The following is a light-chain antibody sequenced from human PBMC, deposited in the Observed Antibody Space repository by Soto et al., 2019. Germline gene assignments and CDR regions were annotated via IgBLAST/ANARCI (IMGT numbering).Light chain of an antibody. J-gene: IGLJ1*01. Sequence: QSVLTQPASVSGSPGQSITISCTGTSSDVGGYNYVSWYQQHPGKAPKLMIYEVSNRPSGVSNRFSGSKSGNTASLTISGHQAEDEAVYYCSSYTSSSLLYVFETGTRVPAL. CDR2: EVS. V-gene: IGLV2-14*01. CDR3: SSYTSSSLLYV. CDR1: SSDVGGYNY.